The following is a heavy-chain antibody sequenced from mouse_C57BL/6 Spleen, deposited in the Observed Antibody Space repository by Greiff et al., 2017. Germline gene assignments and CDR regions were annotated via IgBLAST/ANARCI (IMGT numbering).Heavy chain of an antibody. CDR1: GFTFNTYA. Sequence: VNLVESGGGLVQPKGSLKLSCAASGFTFNTYAMHWVRQAPGKGLEWFARIRSKSSNYATYYADSVKDRFTISRDDSQSMLYLQMNNLKTVDTAMYYCVRENYYGSSYGYFDVWGTGTTVTFSS. V-gene: IGHV10-3*01. J-gene: IGHJ1*03. D-gene: IGHD1-1*01. CDR2: IRSKSSNYAT. CDR3: VRENYYGSSYGYFDV.